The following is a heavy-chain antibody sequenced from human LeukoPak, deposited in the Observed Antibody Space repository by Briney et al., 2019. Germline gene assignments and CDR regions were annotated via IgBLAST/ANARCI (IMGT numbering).Heavy chain of an antibody. CDR2: INPSGGST. V-gene: IGHV1-46*01. Sequence: ASVKVSCKASGYTFTSYYMHWVRQAPGQGLEWMGIINPSGGSTSYAQKFQGRVTMPRDTSTSTAYMELSSLRSEDTAVYYCASTRWLQSYYFDYWGQGTLVTVSS. D-gene: IGHD4-23*01. J-gene: IGHJ4*02. CDR1: GYTFTSYY. CDR3: ASTRWLQSYYFDY.